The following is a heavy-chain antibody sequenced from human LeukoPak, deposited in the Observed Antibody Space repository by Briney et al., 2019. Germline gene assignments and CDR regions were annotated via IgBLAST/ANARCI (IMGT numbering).Heavy chain of an antibody. Sequence: SETLSLTCTVSGGSISSYYWSWIRQPPGKGPEWIGYIYYSGSTNYNPSLKSRVTISVDMSKNQFSLKLSSVTAADTAVYYCARILPYYYGMDVWGQGTTVTVSS. J-gene: IGHJ6*02. V-gene: IGHV4-59*08. CDR2: IYYSGST. D-gene: IGHD3-9*01. CDR3: ARILPYYYGMDV. CDR1: GGSISSYY.